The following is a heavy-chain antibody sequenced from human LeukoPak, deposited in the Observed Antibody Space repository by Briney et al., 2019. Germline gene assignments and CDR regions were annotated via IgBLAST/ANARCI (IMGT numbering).Heavy chain of an antibody. J-gene: IGHJ4*02. CDR2: ISGSGSST. CDR3: TTEYCSGGSCYSFDY. D-gene: IGHD2-15*01. CDR1: GFTFSNYA. V-gene: IGHV3-23*01. Sequence: GGSLRLSCAASGFTFSNYAMSWFRQAPGKGLEWVSAISGSGSSTYYADSVKGRFTISRDNSKNTLYLQMNSLKTEDTAVYYCTTEYCSGGSCYSFDYWGQGTLVTVSS.